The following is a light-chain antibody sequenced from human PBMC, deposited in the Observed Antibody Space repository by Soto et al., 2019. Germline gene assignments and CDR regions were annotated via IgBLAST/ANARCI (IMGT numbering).Light chain of an antibody. CDR2: EVS. J-gene: IGLJ2*01. CDR3: SSYTSSSTLGVV. Sequence: QSVLTQPASVSGSPGQSITISCTGTSSDVGGYNYVSWYQQHPGKAPKLMIYEVSNRPSGDSNRFSGSKSGNTASLTISGLQAEDEADYYCSSYTSSSTLGVVFGGGTKVTVL. CDR1: SSDVGGYNY. V-gene: IGLV2-14*01.